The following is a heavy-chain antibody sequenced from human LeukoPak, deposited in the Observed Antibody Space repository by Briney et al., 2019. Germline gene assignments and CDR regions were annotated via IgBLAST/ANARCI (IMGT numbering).Heavy chain of an antibody. J-gene: IGHJ4*01. Sequence: GGSLRLSCSASGFTLSNYWMHWVRQAPGKGLVWVARLHSNGAFTTYADSVKGRFTISRDTAKNTLYLRMNSLRVEDTAVYYCVRFVVVTAGDYWGQGTLVTVSS. D-gene: IGHD2-21*02. CDR1: GFTLSNYW. CDR2: LHSNGAFT. V-gene: IGHV3-74*01. CDR3: VRFVVVTAGDY.